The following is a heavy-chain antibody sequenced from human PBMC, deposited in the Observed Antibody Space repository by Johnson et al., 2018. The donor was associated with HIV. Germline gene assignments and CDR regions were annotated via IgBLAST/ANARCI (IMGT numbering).Heavy chain of an antibody. V-gene: IGHV3-20*04. CDR2: INWNGGNR. Sequence: VQLVESGGGVVRPGGFLRLSCAASGFTFDDHGMSWVRQAPGKGLEWISGINWNGGNRGYADSVKGQFIISRDNGKNSLYLQMNSLRAEDTAVYYCAKARAAAGTSDAFDIWGQGTMVTVSS. CDR3: AKARAAAGTSDAFDI. CDR1: GFTFDDHG. D-gene: IGHD6-13*01. J-gene: IGHJ3*02.